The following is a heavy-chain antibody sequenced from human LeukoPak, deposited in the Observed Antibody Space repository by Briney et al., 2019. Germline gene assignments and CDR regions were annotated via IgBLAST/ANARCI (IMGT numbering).Heavy chain of an antibody. CDR2: ISAYNGNR. CDR1: GYTFSIYG. Sequence: ASVKVSCKASGYTFSIYGITWVRQAPGQGLEWMGWISAYNGNRNYAQKVQGRVTMTADTSTSTAYMELSSLRSEDTAVYYCARDCWGTPNGVDGFDIWGQGTMVTVSS. J-gene: IGHJ3*02. V-gene: IGHV1-18*01. D-gene: IGHD7-27*01. CDR3: ARDCWGTPNGVDGFDI.